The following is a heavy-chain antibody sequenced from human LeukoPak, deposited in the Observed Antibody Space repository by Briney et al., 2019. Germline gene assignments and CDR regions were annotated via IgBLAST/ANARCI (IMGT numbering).Heavy chain of an antibody. CDR3: ARDARQELLAGGFDF. Sequence: SETLSLTCSISGGSLSSNYWSWIRQPAGKGLEWIGRIHASGTTNYDPSLKRRLTMSVDTSKNQFSLKLKSVTAADTAVYYCARDARQELLAGGFDFWGQGALVTVSS. V-gene: IGHV4-4*07. J-gene: IGHJ4*02. CDR1: GGSLSSNY. D-gene: IGHD3-10*01. CDR2: IHASGTT.